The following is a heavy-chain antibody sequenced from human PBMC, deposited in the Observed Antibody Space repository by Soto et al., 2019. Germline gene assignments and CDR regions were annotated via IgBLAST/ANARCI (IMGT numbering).Heavy chain of an antibody. CDR3: ANTRDV. CDR2: ISYDGSNK. V-gene: IGHV3-30*18. CDR1: GFTFSSYG. Sequence: ESGGGVVQPGRSLRLSCAASGFTFSSYGMHWVRQAPGKGLEWVAVISYDGSNKYYADSVKGRFTISRDNSKNTLYLQMNSLRAEDTAVYYCANTRDVWGQGTTVTVSS. J-gene: IGHJ6*02.